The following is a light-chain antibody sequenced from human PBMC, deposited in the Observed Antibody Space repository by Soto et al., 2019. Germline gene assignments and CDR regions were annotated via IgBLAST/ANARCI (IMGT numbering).Light chain of an antibody. Sequence: QSALTQPASVSGSPGQSITISCSGTSSDIGSYDYVSWYQHHPGKGPKLIIYEVSNRPSGVSDRFSGSKSGNKASLIISNLEAEDESDYYCGSYTSTDTPFVFGTGTKVTVL. CDR2: EVS. CDR3: GSYTSTDTPFV. V-gene: IGLV2-14*01. J-gene: IGLJ1*01. CDR1: SSDIGSYDY.